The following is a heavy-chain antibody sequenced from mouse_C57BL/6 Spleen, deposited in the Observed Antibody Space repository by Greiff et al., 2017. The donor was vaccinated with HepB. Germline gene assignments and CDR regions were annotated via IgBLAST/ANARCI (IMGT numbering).Heavy chain of an antibody. Sequence: QVQLQQPGTELVKPGASVKLSCKASGYTFTSYWMHWVKQRPGQGLEWIGNINPSNGGTNYNEKFKSKATLTVDKSSSTAYMQLSSLTSEDSAVYDCARLGHGNYWYFDGWGTGTTVTVSS. J-gene: IGHJ1*03. CDR1: GYTFTSYW. D-gene: IGHD2-1*01. V-gene: IGHV1-53*01. CDR2: INPSNGGT. CDR3: ARLGHGNYWYFDG.